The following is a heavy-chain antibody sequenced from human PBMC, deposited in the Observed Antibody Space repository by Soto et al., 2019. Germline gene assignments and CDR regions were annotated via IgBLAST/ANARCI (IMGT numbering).Heavy chain of an antibody. CDR3: ARQAKLRFLEWLLKGWFDP. CDR2: IYYSGST. V-gene: IGHV4-39*01. J-gene: IGHJ5*02. Sequence: SETLSLTCTVSGGSISSSSYYWGWIRQPPGKGLEWIGSIYYSGSTYYNPSLKSRVTISVDTSKNQFSLKLSSVTAADTAVYYCARQAKLRFLEWLLKGWFDPWGQGTLVTVSS. D-gene: IGHD3-3*01. CDR1: GGSISSSSYY.